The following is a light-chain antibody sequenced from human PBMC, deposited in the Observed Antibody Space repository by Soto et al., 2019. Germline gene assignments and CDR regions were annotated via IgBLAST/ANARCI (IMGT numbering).Light chain of an antibody. CDR1: QSVKTY. V-gene: IGKV3-11*01. J-gene: IGKJ3*01. Sequence: EIVLTQSPATLSLSPGEIATLSCRASQSVKTYLAWYQQKPGQAPRVLIYGASNSATGIPARFSGIESGTVFAATMCVLEREEFAFCYCQHCSGFSFGAGIKVDI. CDR2: GAS. CDR3: QHCSGFS.